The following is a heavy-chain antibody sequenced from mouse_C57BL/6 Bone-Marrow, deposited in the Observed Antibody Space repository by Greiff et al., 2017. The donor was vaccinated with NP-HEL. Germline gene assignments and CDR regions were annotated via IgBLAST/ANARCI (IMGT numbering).Heavy chain of an antibody. CDR1: GYTFTSYW. V-gene: IGHV1-50*01. CDR2: IDPSDSYT. J-gene: IGHJ4*01. Sequence: QVQLKQPGAELVKPGASVKLSCKASGYTFTSYWMQWVKQRPGQGLEWIGEIDPSDSYTNYNQKFKGKATLTVDTSSSTAYMQLSSLTSEDSAVYYCARWIAGRYYAMDYWGQGTSVTVSS. CDR3: ARWIAGRYYAMDY.